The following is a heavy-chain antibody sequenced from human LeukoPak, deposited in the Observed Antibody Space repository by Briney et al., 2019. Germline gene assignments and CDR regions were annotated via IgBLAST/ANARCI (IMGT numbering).Heavy chain of an antibody. CDR3: AKMLATVVTPSDY. J-gene: IGHJ4*02. CDR1: GFTFSSYA. Sequence: GGSLRLSCIASGFTFSSYAMSWVRQAPGKGLEWVSAISGSGVTTHYAGSVKGRFSISRDNSKNTLYLQMNSLRAEDTALYYCAKMLATVVTPSDYWGQGTLVTVSS. D-gene: IGHD4-23*01. V-gene: IGHV3-23*01. CDR2: ISGSGVTT.